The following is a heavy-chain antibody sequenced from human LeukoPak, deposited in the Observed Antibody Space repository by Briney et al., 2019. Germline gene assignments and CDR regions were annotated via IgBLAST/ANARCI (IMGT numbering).Heavy chain of an antibody. CDR1: GFTFSSYA. J-gene: IGHJ4*02. CDR2: ISGSGGST. CDR3: AIRSSRRY. Sequence: GGSLRLSCAASGFTFSSYAMNWVRQAPGKGLEWVSAISGSGGSTYYADSVKGRFTISRDNSKNTLFLQMNSPRAEDTAVYYCAIRSSRRYWGQGTLVTVSS. V-gene: IGHV3-23*01. D-gene: IGHD4-17*01.